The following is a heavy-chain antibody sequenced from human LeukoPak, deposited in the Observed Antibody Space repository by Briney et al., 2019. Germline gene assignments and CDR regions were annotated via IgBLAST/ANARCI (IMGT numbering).Heavy chain of an antibody. V-gene: IGHV3-30*02. J-gene: IGHJ4*02. CDR3: ARGRIAAAGTIDY. CDR2: IRYDGSNK. CDR1: GFTFSSYG. Sequence: PGGSLRLSCAASGFTFSSYGMHWVRQAPGKGLEWVAFIRYDGSNKYYADSVKGRFTISRDNAKNSLYLQMNSLRAEDTAVYYCARGRIAAAGTIDYWGQGTLVTVSS. D-gene: IGHD6-13*01.